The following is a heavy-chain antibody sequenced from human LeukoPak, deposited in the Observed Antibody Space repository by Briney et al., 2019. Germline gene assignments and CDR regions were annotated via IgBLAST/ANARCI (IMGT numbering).Heavy chain of an antibody. V-gene: IGHV1-2*02. J-gene: IGHJ6*02. D-gene: IGHD3-3*01. CDR3: ARASGPRITIFGVVKTTMDV. CDR2: INPNSGGT. Sequence: ASVTVSCTASGYTFTAYYMHWVRQAPGQGLEWMGWINPNSGGTNYAQKFQGRVTITRDTSISTAYMELSRLRSDDTAVYYCARASGPRITIFGVVKTTMDVWGQGTTVTVSS. CDR1: GYTFTAYY.